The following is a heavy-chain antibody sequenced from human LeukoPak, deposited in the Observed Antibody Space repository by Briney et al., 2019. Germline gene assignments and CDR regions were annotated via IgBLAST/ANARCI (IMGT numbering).Heavy chain of an antibody. V-gene: IGHV1-18*01. D-gene: IGHD2/OR15-2a*01. CDR1: GYTFTSYG. J-gene: IGHJ4*02. CDR2: ISAYNGNT. CDR3: ARDLIRHFYSGPRFDY. Sequence: ASVKVSCKASGYTFTSYGISWVRQAPGQGLEWMGWISAYNGNTNYAQKLQGRVTMTTDTSTSTAYMELRSLRSDDTAVYYCARDLIRHFYSGPRFDYWGQGTLVTVSS.